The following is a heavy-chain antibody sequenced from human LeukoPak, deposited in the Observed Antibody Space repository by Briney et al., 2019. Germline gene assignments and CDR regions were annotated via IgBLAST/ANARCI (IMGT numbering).Heavy chain of an antibody. CDR2: IYYSGST. CDR3: ARRVSGWYAFDH. V-gene: IGHV4-59*08. D-gene: IGHD6-19*01. CDR1: GGSISSHY. J-gene: IGHJ4*02. Sequence: PSETLSLTCTVSGGSISSHYWSWIRQPPGKGLEWIGYIYYSGSTNYNPSLKSRVTISLGTSKNQFSLKLSSVTAADTAVYYCARRVSGWYAFDHWGQGTLVAVSS.